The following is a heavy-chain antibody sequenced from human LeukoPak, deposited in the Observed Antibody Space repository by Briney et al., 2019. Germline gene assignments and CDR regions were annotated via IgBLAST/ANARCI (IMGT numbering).Heavy chain of an antibody. Sequence: GASVKVSCKASGGTFSSYAISWVRQAPGQGLEWIGGIIPIFGTANYAQKFQGRVTITADKSTSTAYMELSSLRSEDTAVYYCARADVYGSGSYYLPDAFDIWGQGTMVTVSS. J-gene: IGHJ3*02. V-gene: IGHV1-69*06. D-gene: IGHD3-10*01. CDR1: GGTFSSYA. CDR2: IIPIFGTA. CDR3: ARADVYGSGSYYLPDAFDI.